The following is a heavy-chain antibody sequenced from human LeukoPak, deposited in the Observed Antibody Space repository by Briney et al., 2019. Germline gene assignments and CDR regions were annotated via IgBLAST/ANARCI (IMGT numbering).Heavy chain of an antibody. CDR2: ISGSGGST. D-gene: IGHD3-22*01. J-gene: IGHJ4*02. CDR3: AKGRATYYYDSSGYGPYYFDY. Sequence: GGSLRLSCAASGFTFSSYAMSWVRQAPGKGLEWVSAISGSGGSTYYADSVKGRFTISRDNSKNTLYLQMNSLRAEDTAVYYCAKGRATYYYDSSGYGPYYFDYWGQGTLVAVSS. V-gene: IGHV3-23*01. CDR1: GFTFSSYA.